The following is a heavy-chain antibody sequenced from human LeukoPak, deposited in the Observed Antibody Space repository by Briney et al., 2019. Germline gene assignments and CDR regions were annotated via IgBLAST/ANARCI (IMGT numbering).Heavy chain of an antibody. CDR2: IKQDGSEK. V-gene: IGHV3-7*01. Sequence: GGSLRLSCAASGFTFSSHWMSWVRQAPGKGLEWVANIKQDGSEKYYVDSVKGRFTISRDNAKNSLYLQMNSLRAEDTAVYYCARAEWELLDYWGQGTLVTVSS. D-gene: IGHD1-26*01. J-gene: IGHJ4*02. CDR1: GFTFSSHW. CDR3: ARAEWELLDY.